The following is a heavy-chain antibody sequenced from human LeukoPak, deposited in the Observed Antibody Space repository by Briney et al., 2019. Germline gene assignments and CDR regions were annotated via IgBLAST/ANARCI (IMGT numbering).Heavy chain of an antibody. V-gene: IGHV1-8*03. D-gene: IGHD3-3*01. CDR3: ARGPYDFWSGYYSY. CDR1: GYTFTSYD. J-gene: IGHJ4*02. CDR2: MNPNSGNT. Sequence: ASVKVSCKASGYTFTSYDINWVRQATGQGLEWMGWMNPNSGNTGYAQKFQGRVTITRNTSISTAYMELSGLRSEDTAVYYCARGPYDFWSGYYSYWGQGTLVTVSS.